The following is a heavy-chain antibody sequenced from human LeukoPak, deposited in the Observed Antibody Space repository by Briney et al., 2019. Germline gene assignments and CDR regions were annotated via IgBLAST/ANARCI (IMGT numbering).Heavy chain of an antibody. CDR3: ARDLYYYDSSGYYPPTFDY. J-gene: IGHJ4*02. D-gene: IGHD3-22*01. Sequence: PGGSLRLSCAASGFTFSSYSMNWVRQAPGKGLEWVSSISSSSSYIYYADSVKGRFTISRDNSKNTLYLQMNSLRAEDTAVYYCARDLYYYDSSGYYPPTFDYWGQGTLVTVSP. V-gene: IGHV3-21*01. CDR1: GFTFSSYS. CDR2: ISSSSSYI.